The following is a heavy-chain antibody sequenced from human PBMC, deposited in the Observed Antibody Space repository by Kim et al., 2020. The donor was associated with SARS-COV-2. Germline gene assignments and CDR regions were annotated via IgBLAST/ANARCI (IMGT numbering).Heavy chain of an antibody. Sequence: GRFTISRDNAKHSLYLQMNSLRAEDTAVYYCARDVGYCSGGSCYSFGMDVWGQGTTVTVSS. CDR3: ARDVGYCSGGSCYSFGMDV. J-gene: IGHJ6*02. V-gene: IGHV3-11*05. D-gene: IGHD2-15*01.